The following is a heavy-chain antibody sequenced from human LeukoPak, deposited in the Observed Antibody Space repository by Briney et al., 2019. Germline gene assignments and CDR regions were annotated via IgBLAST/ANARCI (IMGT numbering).Heavy chain of an antibody. CDR2: ITSSDSSV. CDR1: GFTFSDYF. CDR3: ARRLPIAGGSSHAFNV. D-gene: IGHD6-13*01. Sequence: GGSLRLSCAASGFTFSDYFMSWIRQAPGKGLEWVSYITSSDSSVYYADSVQGRFTISRDNAKNSLYLQMNSLRAEDTAVYYCARRLPIAGGSSHAFNVWGQGTMVTVSS. V-gene: IGHV3-11*04. J-gene: IGHJ3*01.